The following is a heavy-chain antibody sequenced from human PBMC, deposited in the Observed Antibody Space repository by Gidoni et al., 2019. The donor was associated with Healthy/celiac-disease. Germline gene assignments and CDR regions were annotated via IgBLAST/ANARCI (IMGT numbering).Heavy chain of an antibody. Sequence: QVQLVQSGAEVKKPGASLKVSCTASGYTFTSYAMHWVRQAPGQRLEWMGWINAGNGNTKYSQKFQGRVTITRDTSASTAYMELSSLRSEDTAVYYCARDDGYSSSSGVDYWGQGTLVTVSS. V-gene: IGHV1-3*01. CDR1: GYTFTSYA. D-gene: IGHD6-6*01. J-gene: IGHJ4*02. CDR3: ARDDGYSSSSGVDY. CDR2: INAGNGNT.